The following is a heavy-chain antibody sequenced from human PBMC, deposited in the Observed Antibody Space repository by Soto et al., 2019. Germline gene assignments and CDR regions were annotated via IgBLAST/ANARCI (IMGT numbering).Heavy chain of an antibody. CDR1: GDTFPSYA. J-gene: IGHJ3*02. CDR2: INAGNGNT. CDR3: ARAFAGTTRRDAFDI. V-gene: IGHV1-3*01. D-gene: IGHD1-1*01. Sequence: VKVSCEASGDTFPSYAIHWVRQAPGQRLERMGWINAGNGNTKYSQKFQGRVTITRDTSASTAYMELSSLRSEDTAVYYCARAFAGTTRRDAFDIWGQGTMFTVS.